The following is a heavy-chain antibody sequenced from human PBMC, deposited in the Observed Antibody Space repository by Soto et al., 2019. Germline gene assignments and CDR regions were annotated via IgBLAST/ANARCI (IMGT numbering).Heavy chain of an antibody. Sequence: PGGSLRLSCAASGFTFSSYGMHWVRQVPGKGLEWVAVISYDGSNKYYADSVKGRFTISRDNSKNTLYLQMNSLRAEDTAVYYCAKGPYDFWSGYPSYWGQGTLVTVSS. CDR3: AKGPYDFWSGYPSY. D-gene: IGHD3-3*01. CDR1: GFTFSSYG. J-gene: IGHJ4*02. CDR2: ISYDGSNK. V-gene: IGHV3-30*18.